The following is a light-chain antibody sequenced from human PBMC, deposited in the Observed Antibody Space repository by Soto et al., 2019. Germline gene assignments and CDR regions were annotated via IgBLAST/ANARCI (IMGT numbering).Light chain of an antibody. V-gene: IGLV3-21*04. CDR2: YDS. Sequence: SYELPQPPSVSVAPGKTARITRGGNNIGSKSVHWYQQKPGQAPVLVIYYDSDRPSGIPERFSGSNSGNTATLTISRVEAGDEADYYCQVWDSSSDHVVFGGGTKVTVL. CDR3: QVWDSSSDHVV. J-gene: IGLJ2*01. CDR1: NIGSKS.